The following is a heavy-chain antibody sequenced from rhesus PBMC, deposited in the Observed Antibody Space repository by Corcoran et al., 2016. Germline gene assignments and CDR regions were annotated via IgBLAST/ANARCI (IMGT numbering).Heavy chain of an antibody. J-gene: IGHJ4*01. V-gene: IGHV4-147*01. CDR1: GGSISSYY. D-gene: IGHD3-28*01. Sequence: QVQLQESGPGLVEPSETLSLTCNVSGGSISSYYWSWIRQSPGKGLEWIGRTYGSRGSTTSSPSLTSRVSISRDTSKKQFSLELNSVTAADTAVYYCARSSYDYDSGYYTQFDFWGQGVLVTVSS. CDR2: TYGSRGST. CDR3: ARSSYDYDSGYYTQFDF.